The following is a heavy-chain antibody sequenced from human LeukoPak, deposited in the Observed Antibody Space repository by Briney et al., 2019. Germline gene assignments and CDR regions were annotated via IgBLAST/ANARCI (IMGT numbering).Heavy chain of an antibody. J-gene: IGHJ4*02. V-gene: IGHV4-34*01. CDR3: ARRGGDYVWGSYRPFDY. CDR1: GGSFSGYY. Sequence: SETLSLTCAVYGGSFSGYYWSWIRQPPGKGLEWIGEINHSGSTNYNPSLKSRVTISVDTSKNQFSLKLSSVTAADTAVYYCARRGGDYVWGSYRPFDYWGQGTLVTVSS. CDR2: INHSGST. D-gene: IGHD3-16*01.